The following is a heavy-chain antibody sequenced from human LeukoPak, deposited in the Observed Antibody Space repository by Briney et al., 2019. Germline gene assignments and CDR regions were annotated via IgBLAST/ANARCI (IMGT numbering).Heavy chain of an antibody. J-gene: IGHJ4*02. V-gene: IGHV4-39*07. D-gene: IGHD5-24*01. Sequence: PSETLSLTCTVSGGSISSSSYYWGWIRQPPGKGLEWIGSIYYSGSTYYNPSLKSRVTISVDTSKNQFSLKLSSVTAADTAVYYCARVRGARDGYNNFDYWGRGTLVTVSS. CDR1: GGSISSSSYY. CDR3: ARVRGARDGYNNFDY. CDR2: IYYSGST.